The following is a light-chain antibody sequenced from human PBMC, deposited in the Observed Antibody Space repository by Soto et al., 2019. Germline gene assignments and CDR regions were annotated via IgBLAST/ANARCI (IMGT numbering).Light chain of an antibody. V-gene: IGKV3-11*01. Sequence: EIVMTHSPATLSVSPCERATLSFSASQSVSSNLAWYQQKPGQAPRLLIYDASNRATGIPDRFSGSGSGTDFTLTISSLEPEDFAVYYCQQRSNWPPKITFGQGTRLEIK. CDR3: QQRSNWPPKIT. J-gene: IGKJ5*01. CDR2: DAS. CDR1: QSVSSN.